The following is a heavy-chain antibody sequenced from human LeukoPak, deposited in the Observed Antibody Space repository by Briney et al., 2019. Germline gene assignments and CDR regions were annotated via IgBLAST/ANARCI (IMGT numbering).Heavy chain of an antibody. CDR3: ARPGYSSGWSPFDY. Sequence: GGSLRLSCAASGFTFSSYAMHWVRQAPGRGLEWVAVISYDGSNKYYADSVKGRFTISRDNSKNTLYLQMNSLRAEDTAVYYCARPGYSSGWSPFDYWGQGTLVTVSS. J-gene: IGHJ4*02. CDR1: GFTFSSYA. CDR2: ISYDGSNK. D-gene: IGHD6-19*01. V-gene: IGHV3-30*04.